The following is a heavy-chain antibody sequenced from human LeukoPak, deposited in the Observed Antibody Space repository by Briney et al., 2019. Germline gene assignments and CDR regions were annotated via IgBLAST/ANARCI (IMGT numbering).Heavy chain of an antibody. CDR2: IYYSGST. D-gene: IGHD3-3*01. CDR1: GGSISSYY. J-gene: IGHJ5*02. V-gene: IGHV4-59*01. CDR3: ARADPGPYYDFWSGYYTGFWFDP. Sequence: SETLSLTCTVSGGSISSYYWSWIRQPPGKGLEWIGYIYYSGSTNYNPSLKSRVTISVDTSKNQFSLKLSSMTAADTAVYYCARADPGPYYDFWSGYYTGFWFDPWGQGTLVTVSS.